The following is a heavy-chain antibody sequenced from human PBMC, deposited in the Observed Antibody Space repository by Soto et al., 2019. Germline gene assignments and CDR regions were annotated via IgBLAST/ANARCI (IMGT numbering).Heavy chain of an antibody. CDR2: IFPSGTT. Sequence: PSETLSLTCAVYGGSFSGYDWSWIRQPPGKGLEWIGYIFPSGTTYYNPSLKSRVTISIDVSKNQFSLSLRSLTAADTAVYYFARSGKFNYCSQETLVTFSS. CDR3: ARSGKFNY. CDR1: GGSFSGYD. D-gene: IGHD6-25*01. V-gene: IGHV4-34*12. J-gene: IGHJ4*02.